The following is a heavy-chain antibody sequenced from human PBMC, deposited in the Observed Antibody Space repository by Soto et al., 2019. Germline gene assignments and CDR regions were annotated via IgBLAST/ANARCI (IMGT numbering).Heavy chain of an antibody. CDR2: IYDSGST. CDR1: GDSISRGGYS. CDR3: ARGSSSYYDYGMDV. D-gene: IGHD6-6*01. J-gene: IGHJ6*02. Sequence: KPSETLSLTCAVSGDSISRGGYSWTWIRQPPGKALEWIGNIYDSGSTSYNPSLKSRVTMSVDTSKNQFSLRLTSVTAADTAVYFCARGSSSYYDYGMDVWGQGTTVTV. V-gene: IGHV4-30-2*01.